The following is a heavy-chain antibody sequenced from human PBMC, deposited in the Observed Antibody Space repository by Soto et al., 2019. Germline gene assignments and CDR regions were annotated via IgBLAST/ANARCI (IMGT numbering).Heavy chain of an antibody. CDR2: ISSTTTYI. V-gene: IGHV3-21*06. Sequence: EVQLVESGGGLVKPGGSLRLSGAASGFTFTRYSMNWVRQAPGKGLEWVSSISSTTTYIYYGDSMKGRFTISRDNAKNSLYLEMTSLRAEDTAVYYCARESEDLTSNFDYWGQGTLVTVSS. CDR1: GFTFTRYS. CDR3: ARESEDLTSNFDY. J-gene: IGHJ4*02.